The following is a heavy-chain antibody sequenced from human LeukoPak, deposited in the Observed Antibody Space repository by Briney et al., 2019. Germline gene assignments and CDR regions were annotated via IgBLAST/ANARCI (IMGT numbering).Heavy chain of an antibody. Sequence: PSETLSLTCAVYGGSFSGYYWTWIRQPPGKGLEWIGEINHSGSTKCNPSLKSRVIISVDTSKNQFSLKLSSVTAADTAVYYCARHKDYTTSSGIDYWGQGTLVTVSS. CDR3: ARHKDYTTSSGIDY. CDR1: GGSFSGYY. V-gene: IGHV4-34*01. CDR2: INHSGST. D-gene: IGHD6-6*01. J-gene: IGHJ4*02.